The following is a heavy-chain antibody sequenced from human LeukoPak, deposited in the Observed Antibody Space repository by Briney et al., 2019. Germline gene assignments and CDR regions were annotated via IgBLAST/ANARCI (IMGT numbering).Heavy chain of an antibody. CDR3: AKEYQLRGMDV. Sequence: GGSLRLSCAASGFTFSSYWMSWVRQAPGKGLEWVANINQDGSEKYYVDSVKGRFTISGDNAKNSVYLQMNSLRVEDTAVYYCAKEYQLRGMDVWGQGTTVTVSS. D-gene: IGHD2-2*01. J-gene: IGHJ6*02. V-gene: IGHV3-7*03. CDR2: INQDGSEK. CDR1: GFTFSSYW.